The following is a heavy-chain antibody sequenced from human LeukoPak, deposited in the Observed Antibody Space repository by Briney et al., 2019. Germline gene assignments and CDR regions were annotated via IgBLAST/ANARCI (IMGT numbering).Heavy chain of an antibody. CDR1: GYTFTGYY. V-gene: IGHV1-2*02. CDR3: ARDGDYGGNSCWFDP. CDR2: INPNSGGT. Sequence: EASVKVSCKASGYTFTGYYMHWVRQAPGQGLEWMGWINPNSGGTSYAQKFQGRVTMTRDMSTSTVYMELSSLRSEDTAVYYCARDGDYGGNSCWFDPWGQGTLVTVSS. J-gene: IGHJ5*02. D-gene: IGHD4-23*01.